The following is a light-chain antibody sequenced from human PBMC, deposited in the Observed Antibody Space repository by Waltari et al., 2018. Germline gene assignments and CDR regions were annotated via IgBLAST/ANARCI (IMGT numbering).Light chain of an antibody. J-gene: IGKJ1*01. CDR1: QDITSW. CDR2: AAS. CDR3: QQSYSASWT. Sequence: DIQMTQSPSSVSASVGDRVTITCRASQDITSWLAWYQQKPGKAPKLLISAASSLQSGVPSRFSGSGSGTDFTLTISSLQPADIATYYCQQSYSASWTFGQGTKVEIK. V-gene: IGKV1-12*01.